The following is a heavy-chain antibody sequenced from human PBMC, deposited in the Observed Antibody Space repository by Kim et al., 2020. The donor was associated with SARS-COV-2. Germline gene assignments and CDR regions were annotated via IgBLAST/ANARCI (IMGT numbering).Heavy chain of an antibody. Sequence: ASVKVSCKASGYTFTSYDINWVRQATGQGLEWMGWMNPNSGNTGYAQKFQGRVTMTRNTSISTAYMELSSLRSEYTAVYYCARGFRAAAGPFYYYYYMDVWGKGTTVTVSS. CDR1: GYTFTSYD. D-gene: IGHD6-13*01. CDR3: ARGFRAAAGPFYYYYYMDV. J-gene: IGHJ6*03. V-gene: IGHV1-8*01. CDR2: MNPNSGNT.